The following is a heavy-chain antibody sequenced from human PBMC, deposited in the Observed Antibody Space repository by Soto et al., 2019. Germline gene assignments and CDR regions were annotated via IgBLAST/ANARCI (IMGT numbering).Heavy chain of an antibody. Sequence: QITLKESGPTLVKPTQTLTLTCTISGFSLSTSGVGVGWIRQPPGKALDWLALIYWDGDKRYSPSLKRRLTITKDTSKNQVVLTMTNMDPVDTATYYCVRILWFGELTWGQGTLVTVSS. D-gene: IGHD3-10*01. V-gene: IGHV2-5*02. J-gene: IGHJ4*02. CDR2: IYWDGDK. CDR1: GFSLSTSGVG. CDR3: VRILWFGELT.